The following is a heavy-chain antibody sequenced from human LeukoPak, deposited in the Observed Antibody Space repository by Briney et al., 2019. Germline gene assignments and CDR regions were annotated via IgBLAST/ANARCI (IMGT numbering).Heavy chain of an antibody. CDR1: GYTFTSYG. D-gene: IGHD2-15*01. CDR3: ARGTYCSGDTCYSQYFDY. Sequence: ASVKVSCKASGYTFTSYGISWVRQAPGQGLEWMGWISTYNGNTNYAQKIQGRVTMTTDTSTSTAYMELRSLRSDDTAVYYCARGTYCSGDTCYSQYFDYWGQGTLVTVSS. CDR2: ISTYNGNT. J-gene: IGHJ4*02. V-gene: IGHV1-18*01.